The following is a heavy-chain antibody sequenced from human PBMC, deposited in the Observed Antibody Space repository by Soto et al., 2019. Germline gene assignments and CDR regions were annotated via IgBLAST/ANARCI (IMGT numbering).Heavy chain of an antibody. CDR3: ARDYYRFNSGYGFSMDV. V-gene: IGHV3-30-3*01. CDR1: GCTFSSYA. D-gene: IGHD5-12*01. J-gene: IGHJ6*02. CDR2: ISYDGSNK. Sequence: PGGSLRLSWAASGCTFSSYAMHWIRQAPGKGLEWVAVISYDGSNKYYADSVKGRFTISRDNSKNTLYLQMNSLRAEDTAVYYCARDYYRFNSGYGFSMDVWGQGTTVTVSS.